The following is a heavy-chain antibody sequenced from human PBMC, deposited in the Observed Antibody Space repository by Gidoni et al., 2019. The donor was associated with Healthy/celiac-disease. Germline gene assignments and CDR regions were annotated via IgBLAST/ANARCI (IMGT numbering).Heavy chain of an antibody. V-gene: IGHV3-30*02. J-gene: IGHJ6*02. CDR1: GFTFRSYG. CDR3: AKTGTTFYYYGMDV. Sequence: GVVQPGGSLRPSCAASGFTFRSYGMHWVRQAPGKGLEWVAFIRYDGSNKYYADSVKGRFTISRDNSKNTLYLQMNSLRAEDTAVYYCAKTGTTFYYYGMDVWGQGTTVTVSS. D-gene: IGHD1-1*01. CDR2: IRYDGSNK.